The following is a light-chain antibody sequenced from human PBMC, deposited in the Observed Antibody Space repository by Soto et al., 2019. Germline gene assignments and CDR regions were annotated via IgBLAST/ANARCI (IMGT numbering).Light chain of an antibody. V-gene: IGLV2-23*02. CDR1: YSDVGSYNL. J-gene: IGLJ3*02. CDR2: EVN. Sequence: QSALTQPASVSGSPGQSITISCTGTYSDVGSYNLVSWYQQHPGKAPKLIIYEVNKRPSGVSNRFSGSKSGNTASLTISGLQAEDEADYYCCSYAGSSTVVFGGGTKLTVL. CDR3: CSYAGSSTVV.